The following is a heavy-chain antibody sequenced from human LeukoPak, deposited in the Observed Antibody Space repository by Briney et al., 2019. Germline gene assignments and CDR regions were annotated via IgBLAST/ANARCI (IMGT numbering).Heavy chain of an antibody. J-gene: IGHJ4*02. Sequence: GGSLRLSCTASGFTFGDYAMSWFRQAPGKGLEWVGFIRSKAYGGTTEYAASVKGRFTISRDDSKSIAYLQMNSLKTEDTAVYYCTRDTKYGGRAYYFDYWGQGTLVTVSS. CDR1: GFTFGDYA. CDR3: TRDTKYGGRAYYFDY. V-gene: IGHV3-49*03. CDR2: IRSKAYGGTT. D-gene: IGHD1-26*01.